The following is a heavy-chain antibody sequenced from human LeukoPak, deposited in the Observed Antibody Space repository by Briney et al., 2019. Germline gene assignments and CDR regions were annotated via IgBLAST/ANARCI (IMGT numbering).Heavy chain of an antibody. J-gene: IGHJ6*03. CDR3: AKNGEPHYYMDV. CDR1: GFTFSSYA. V-gene: IGHV3-23*01. Sequence: GGSLRLSCAASGFTFSSYAMSWVRQAPGKGLEWVSAISGSGGSTYYADSVKGRFTSSRDSSKKTVYLQMNSLRAEDTAVYYCAKNGEPHYYMDVLGKGTTVTASS. D-gene: IGHD1-14*01. CDR2: ISGSGGST.